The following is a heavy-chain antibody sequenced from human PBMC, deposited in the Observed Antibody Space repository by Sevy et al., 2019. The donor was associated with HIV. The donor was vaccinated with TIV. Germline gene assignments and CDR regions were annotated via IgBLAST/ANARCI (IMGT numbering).Heavy chain of an antibody. CDR2: IRNDGSTK. Sequence: GGSLRLSCAASGFIFKSYGMHWVRQAPAKGLEWVTFIRNDGSTKYYADSVRGRFTASRDNSKNTLYLQMNSLRPEDTAVYYCVKGPHPAVTTSYALDVWGQGTTVTVSS. CDR3: VKGPHPAVTTSYALDV. CDR1: GFIFKSYG. J-gene: IGHJ6*02. D-gene: IGHD4-17*01. V-gene: IGHV3-30*02.